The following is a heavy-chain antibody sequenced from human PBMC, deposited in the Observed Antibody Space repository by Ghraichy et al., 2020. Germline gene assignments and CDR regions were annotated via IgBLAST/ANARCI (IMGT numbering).Heavy chain of an antibody. CDR3: AKLYGDYDSRVGY. CDR1: GGSISSYY. CDR2: IYYSGST. D-gene: IGHD4-17*01. V-gene: IGHV4-59*01. J-gene: IGHJ4*02. Sequence: SETLSLTCTVSGGSISSYYWSWIRQPPGKGLEWVGYIYYSGSTNYNPSLKSRVTISVDTSKNQFSLKLSSVTAADTAVYYCAKLYGDYDSRVGYWGQGTLVTVSS.